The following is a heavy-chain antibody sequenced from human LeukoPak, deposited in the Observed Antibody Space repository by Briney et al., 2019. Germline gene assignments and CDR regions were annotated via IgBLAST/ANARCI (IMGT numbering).Heavy chain of an antibody. CDR2: INPNSGGT. CDR1: GYTFTGYY. J-gene: IGHJ6*03. V-gene: IGHV1-2*02. D-gene: IGHD2-2*01. CDR3: ARDTSTSRSGYYYYYMDV. Sequence: ASVKVSCKASGYTFTGYYMHWVRQAPGQGLEWMGWINPNSGGTNYAQKFQGRVTMTRDTSMSTAYMELSGLRFDDTAIYYCARDTSTSRSGYYYYYMDVWGKGTTVTVSS.